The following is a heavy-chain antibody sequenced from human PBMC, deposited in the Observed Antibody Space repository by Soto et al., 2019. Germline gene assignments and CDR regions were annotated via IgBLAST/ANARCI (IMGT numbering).Heavy chain of an antibody. Sequence: ASVKVSFKDSGYTFTSCDINWVRQATGQGLEWMGWMNPNSGNTGYAQKFQGRVTMTRNTSISTAYMELSSLRSEDTAVYYCARGRAGGGSPSSFYCYYGMDVWGQGTTVTVSS. CDR3: ARGRAGGGSPSSFYCYYGMDV. CDR2: MNPNSGNT. CDR1: GYTFTSCD. D-gene: IGHD6-6*01. V-gene: IGHV1-8*01. J-gene: IGHJ6*02.